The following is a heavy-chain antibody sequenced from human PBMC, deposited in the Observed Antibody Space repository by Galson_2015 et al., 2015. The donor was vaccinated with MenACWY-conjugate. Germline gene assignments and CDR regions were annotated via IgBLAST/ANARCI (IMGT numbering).Heavy chain of an antibody. D-gene: IGHD5-24*01. CDR2: TYFRFKWFN. CDR3: TTGDGANLRHRPASRSYSNGMDV. J-gene: IGHJ6*02. CDR1: GDSVSRSSAA. Sequence: CAISGDSVSRSSAAWNWIRQSPSRGLEWLGRTYFRFKWFNDYAESVKSRITIEADTSKNQFSLHLNSVTPDDTAVYYCTTGDGANLRHRPASRSYSNGMDVWGQGTTVTVSS. V-gene: IGHV6-1*01.